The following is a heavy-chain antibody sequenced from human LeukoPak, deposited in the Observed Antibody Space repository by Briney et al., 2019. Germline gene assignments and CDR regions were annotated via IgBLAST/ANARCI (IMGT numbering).Heavy chain of an antibody. CDR3: ASVVYCGGDCYSDPFDY. CDR2: INAGNGNT. CDR1: GYTFTSYA. J-gene: IGHJ4*02. V-gene: IGHV1-3*01. Sequence: GASVKVSCKASGYTFTSYAMHWVRQAPGQRLEWMGWINAGNGNTKYSQKFQGRVTITRDTSASTAYMELSSLRSEDTAVYYCASVVYCGGDCYSDPFDYWGQGTLVTVSS. D-gene: IGHD2-21*02.